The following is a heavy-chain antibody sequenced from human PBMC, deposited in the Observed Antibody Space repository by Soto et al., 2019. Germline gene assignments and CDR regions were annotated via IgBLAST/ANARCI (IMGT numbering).Heavy chain of an antibody. J-gene: IGHJ6*02. Sequence: GASVKVSCKASGGTFSSCAISWVRQAPGQGLEWMGGIIPIFGTANYAQKFQGRVTITADESTSTAYMELSSLRSEDTAVYYCARSIEYSSSSGYYYYYGMDVWGQGTTVTVSS. CDR3: ARSIEYSSSSGYYYYYGMDV. V-gene: IGHV1-69*13. CDR1: GGTFSSCA. CDR2: IIPIFGTA. D-gene: IGHD6-6*01.